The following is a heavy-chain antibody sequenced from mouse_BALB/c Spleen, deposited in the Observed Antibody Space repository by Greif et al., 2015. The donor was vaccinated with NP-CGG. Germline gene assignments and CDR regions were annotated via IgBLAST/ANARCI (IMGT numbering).Heavy chain of an antibody. CDR2: ISSGGSYT. CDR3: ARHKYDGGVAY. D-gene: IGHD2-14*01. Sequence: EVQLVESGGDLVKPGGSLKLSCAASGFTFSSYGMSWVRQTPDKRLEWVATISSGGSYTYYPDSVKGRFTISRDNAKNTLYLQMSSLKSEDTAMYYCARHKYDGGVAYWGQGTLVTVSA. V-gene: IGHV5-6*01. J-gene: IGHJ3*01. CDR1: GFTFSSYG.